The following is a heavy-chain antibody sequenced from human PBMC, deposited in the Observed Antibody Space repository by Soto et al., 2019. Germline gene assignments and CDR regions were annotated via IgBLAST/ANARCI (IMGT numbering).Heavy chain of an antibody. V-gene: IGHV3-33*01. J-gene: IGHJ6*04. CDR1: GFTFTYYG. D-gene: IGHD2-2*01. CDR2: IWYDGSIK. Sequence: QVQLVESGGGVVQPARSLRLSCAASGFTFTYYGMHWVRQAPGKGLEWVAVIWYDGSIKYYTDSVKGRFTISRYNSKYPVFLQMDSLGGEDTAVYYCARAYFISTSCNPYHYALDVCGERTTVAVAS. CDR3: ARAYFISTSCNPYHYALDV.